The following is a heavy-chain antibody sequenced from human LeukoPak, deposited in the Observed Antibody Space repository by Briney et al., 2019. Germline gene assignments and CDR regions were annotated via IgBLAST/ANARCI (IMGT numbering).Heavy chain of an antibody. CDR3: ARDLVRMGTAAAGTGFDY. D-gene: IGHD6-13*01. J-gene: IGHJ4*01. CDR1: GYTFTAYY. Sequence: ASVKVSCKASGYTFTAYYVHWVRQAPGHGLECMGWINPNSGGSNYSQSFQGRVTMTRDTSISTAYMELSRLRSDDTALYYCARDLVRMGTAAAGTGFDYWGQGTLVTVSS. V-gene: IGHV1-2*02. CDR2: INPNSGGS.